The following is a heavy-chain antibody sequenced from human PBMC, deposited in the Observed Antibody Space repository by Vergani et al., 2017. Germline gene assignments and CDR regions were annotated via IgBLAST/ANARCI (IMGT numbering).Heavy chain of an antibody. D-gene: IGHD3-3*01. CDR1: GGSISSSSYY. J-gene: IGHJ6*02. CDR3: ARQGAVITTYYYYGMDV. CDR2: IYYSGST. Sequence: QLQLQESGPGLVKPSETLSLTCTVSGGSISSSSYYWGWIRQPPGKGLEWIGSIYYSGSTYYNPALKSRVTISVDTSKNQFSLKLSSVTAADTAVYYCARQGAVITTYYYYGMDVWGQGTTVTVSS. V-gene: IGHV4-39*01.